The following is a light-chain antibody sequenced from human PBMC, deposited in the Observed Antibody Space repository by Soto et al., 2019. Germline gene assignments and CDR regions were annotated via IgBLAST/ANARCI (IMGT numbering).Light chain of an antibody. CDR2: GES. J-gene: IGKJ2*01. V-gene: IGKV3-15*01. CDR3: QQYTTWPMYT. Sequence: ELVMTQSPATLSVSTGERVTLSCRASQSGSINLAWYQHKPGQPPRLLISGESTRATGIPARFSPSGFGKEFNLIISGLQSEDFAVHYCQQYTTWPMYTFGQGTKLDIK. CDR1: QSGSIN.